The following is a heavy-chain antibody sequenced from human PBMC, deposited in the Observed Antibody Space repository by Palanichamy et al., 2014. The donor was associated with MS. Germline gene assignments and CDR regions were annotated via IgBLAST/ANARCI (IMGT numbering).Heavy chain of an antibody. D-gene: IGHD1-26*01. CDR1: GFAFSSYG. CDR3: AKDSAGATQSGEYFHH. J-gene: IGHJ1*01. Sequence: QVQLVESGGGVVQPGRSLRLSCAASGFAFSSYGMHWIRQAPGKGLEWVAVISYDGSNKYYPDSVKGRFTVSRDNSKNTLFLQMNSPRVEDTAVYYCAKDSAGATQSGEYFHHWGQGTLVTVSS. CDR2: ISYDGSNK. V-gene: IGHV3-30*18.